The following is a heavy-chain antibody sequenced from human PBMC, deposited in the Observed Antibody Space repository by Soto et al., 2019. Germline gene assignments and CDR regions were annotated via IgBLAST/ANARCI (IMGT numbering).Heavy chain of an antibody. D-gene: IGHD3-16*01. CDR1: GFTFSMYW. CDR2: INGDGTDT. V-gene: IGHV3-74*03. J-gene: IGHJ4*02. CDR3: AREVGRGSGSYYLDY. Sequence: EVQLVESGGGLVQPGGSLRLSCAASGFTFSMYWMHWVRQAPGKGLLWVSRINGDGTDTTYADSVKGRFTISRDNAKNTVYLQMTGLRAEDTAGYYCAREVGRGSGSYYLDYWGQETLVTVSS.